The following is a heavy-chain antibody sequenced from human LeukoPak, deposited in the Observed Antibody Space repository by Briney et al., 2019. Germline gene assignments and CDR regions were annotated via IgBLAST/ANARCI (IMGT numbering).Heavy chain of an antibody. CDR2: IHPRDGST. Sequence: ASVKVSCKASGYSFTSNHIHWVRQAPGQGLEWMGMIHPRDGSTSYAQKFQGRVTVTRDTSTSTVHMELSGLRSEDTAVYYCARDQEAFDYWGQGTLVTVSS. J-gene: IGHJ4*02. CDR3: ARDQEAFDY. CDR1: GYSFTSNH. V-gene: IGHV1-46*01.